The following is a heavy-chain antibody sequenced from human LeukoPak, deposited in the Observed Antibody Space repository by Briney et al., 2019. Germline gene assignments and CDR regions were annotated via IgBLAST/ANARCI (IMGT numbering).Heavy chain of an antibody. J-gene: IGHJ5*02. V-gene: IGHV3-21*01. CDR1: GFTFSSYS. CDR3: ARDQGCSSTSCYRKGWFDP. CDR2: ITSSSSYI. D-gene: IGHD2-2*02. Sequence: GGSLRLSCAASGFTFSSYSMNWVRQAPGKGLEWVSSITSSSSYIYYADSVKGRFTISRDNAKNSLFLQMNSLRAEDTAVYYCARDQGCSSTSCYRKGWFDPWGQGTLVTVSS.